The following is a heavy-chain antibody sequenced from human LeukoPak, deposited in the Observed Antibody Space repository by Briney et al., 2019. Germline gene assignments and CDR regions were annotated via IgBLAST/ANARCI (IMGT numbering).Heavy chain of an antibody. D-gene: IGHD3-9*01. J-gene: IGHJ6*02. V-gene: IGHV3-9*01. CDR1: GFTFDDYA. CDR3: AKDLEAHWLPIYYGMDV. CDR2: ISWNSGSI. Sequence: PGRSLRLSCAASGFTFDDYAMHWVRQAPGKGLEWVSGISWNSGSIGYADSVKGRFTISRDNSKNSLYLQMNSLRAEDTALYYCAKDLEAHWLPIYYGMDVWGQGTTVAVPS.